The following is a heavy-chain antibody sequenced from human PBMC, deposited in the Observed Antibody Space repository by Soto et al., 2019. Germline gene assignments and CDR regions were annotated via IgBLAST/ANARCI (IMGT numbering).Heavy chain of an antibody. J-gene: IGHJ5*02. CDR2: IIPIFGTA. D-gene: IGHD3-10*01. V-gene: IGHV1-69*06. CDR3: ARDLKKYYYGSGSYWWFDP. Sequence: QVQLVQSGAEVKKPGSSVKVSCKASGGTFSSYAISWVRQAPGQGLEWMGGIIPIFGTANYAQKFQGRVTITADKSTSTAYMELSSLRSEDTAVYYCARDLKKYYYGSGSYWWFDPWGQGTLVTVSS. CDR1: GGTFSSYA.